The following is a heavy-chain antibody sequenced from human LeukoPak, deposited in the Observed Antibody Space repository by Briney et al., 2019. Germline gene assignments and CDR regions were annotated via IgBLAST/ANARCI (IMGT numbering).Heavy chain of an antibody. Sequence: GGSLGLSCAASGFTFSSYAMSWVRQAPGKGLEWVSAISGSGGSTYYADSVKGRFTISRDNSKNTLYLQMNSLRAEDTAVYYCAKALRPGYGDPPDYWGQGTLVTVSS. CDR3: AKALRPGYGDPPDY. CDR1: GFTFSSYA. V-gene: IGHV3-23*01. D-gene: IGHD4-17*01. J-gene: IGHJ4*02. CDR2: ISGSGGST.